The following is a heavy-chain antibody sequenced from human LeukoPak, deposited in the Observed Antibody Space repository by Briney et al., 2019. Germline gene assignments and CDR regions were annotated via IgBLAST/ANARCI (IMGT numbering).Heavy chain of an antibody. V-gene: IGHV4-59*01. Sequence: EPSETLSLTCTVSGGSISSYYWSWIRQPPGKGLEWIGYIYYSGSTNYNPSLKSRVTISVDTSKNQFSLKLSSVTAADAAVYYCARDKGGTSLRHINWFDPWGQGTLVTVSS. J-gene: IGHJ5*02. CDR1: GGSISSYY. D-gene: IGHD1-1*01. CDR2: IYYSGST. CDR3: ARDKGGTSLRHINWFDP.